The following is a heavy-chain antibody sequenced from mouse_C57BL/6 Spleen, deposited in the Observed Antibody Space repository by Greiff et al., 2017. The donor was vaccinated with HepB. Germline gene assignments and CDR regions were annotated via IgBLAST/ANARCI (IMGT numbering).Heavy chain of an antibody. D-gene: IGHD1-1*01. CDR3: ARSGQITTVDAMDY. J-gene: IGHJ4*01. CDR1: GYTFTSYG. Sequence: VQLQQSGAELARPGASVKLSCKASGYTFTSYGISWVKQRTGQGLEWIGEIYPRSGNTYYNEKFKGKATLTAEKSSSTAYMELRSLTSEDSAVYFCARSGQITTVDAMDYWGQGTSVTVSS. V-gene: IGHV1-81*01. CDR2: IYPRSGNT.